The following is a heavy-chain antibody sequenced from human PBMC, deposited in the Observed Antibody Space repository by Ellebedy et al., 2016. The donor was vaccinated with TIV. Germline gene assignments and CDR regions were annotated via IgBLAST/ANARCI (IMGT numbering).Heavy chain of an antibody. CDR2: INQDGSAK. Sequence: GGSLRLSCAASGFTFSSYSMNWVRQAPGKGLEWVANINQDGSAKYYVDSVKGRFTISRDNAKNSLSLQMNSLGGEDTAVYYCARGGVVAGADYWGQGTLVTVSS. D-gene: IGHD6-19*01. J-gene: IGHJ4*02. CDR3: ARGGVVAGADY. CDR1: GFTFSSYS. V-gene: IGHV3-7*03.